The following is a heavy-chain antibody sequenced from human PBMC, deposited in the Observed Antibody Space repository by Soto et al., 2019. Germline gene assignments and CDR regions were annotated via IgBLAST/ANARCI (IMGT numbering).Heavy chain of an antibody. Sequence: PGGSLRLSCAASGFTFSSYWVHWVRQAPGKGLVWVSRINSDGSSTSYADSVKGRFTISRDNAKNTLYLQMNSLRAEDTAVYYCARGDSSGWPLDYWGQGTLVTVSS. V-gene: IGHV3-74*01. CDR1: GFTFSSYW. J-gene: IGHJ4*02. CDR3: ARGDSSGWPLDY. CDR2: INSDGSST. D-gene: IGHD6-19*01.